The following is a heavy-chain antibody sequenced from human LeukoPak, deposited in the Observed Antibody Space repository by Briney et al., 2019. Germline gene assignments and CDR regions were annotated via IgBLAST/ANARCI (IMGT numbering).Heavy chain of an antibody. D-gene: IGHD3-10*01. CDR2: ISHDGSKK. CDR3: ARDNIAYGSGSYLGY. J-gene: IGHJ4*02. CDR1: GFTFNNFA. V-gene: IGHV3-30*04. Sequence: GRSLGLSCAASGFTFNNFAMHWVRQAPGKGLEWVAIISHDGSKKDYADSVKGRFTLSRDNSQNTLYVQMNSLGVEDTAVYYCARDNIAYGSGSYLGYWGQGTLVIVSS.